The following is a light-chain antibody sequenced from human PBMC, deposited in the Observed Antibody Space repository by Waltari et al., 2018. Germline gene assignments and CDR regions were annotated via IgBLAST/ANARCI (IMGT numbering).Light chain of an antibody. CDR2: EVS. V-gene: IGLV2-14*01. Sequence: QSALTQPASVSGSPGQSITISCSGTDSDVGAYAFAPWYQQHPGKAPHLIIYEVSNRPSGISNRFSASKSGNTASLTISGLQAEDEADYYCSSYTTSSAPGVFGTGTRVTVL. CDR3: SSYTTSSAPGV. J-gene: IGLJ1*01. CDR1: DSDVGAYAF.